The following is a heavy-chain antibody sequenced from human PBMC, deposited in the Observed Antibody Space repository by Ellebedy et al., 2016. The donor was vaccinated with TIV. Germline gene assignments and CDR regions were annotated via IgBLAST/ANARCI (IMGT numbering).Heavy chain of an antibody. J-gene: IGHJ5*02. D-gene: IGHD3-3*01. CDR2: IYYSGST. CDR3: ARVNKGKFYDVWSGYYTGWFDP. Sequence: SETLSLTXTVSGGSVSSGSFYWSWIRQPPGKGLEWIGYIYYSGSTNYNPSLKSRVTISVDTSKNQFSLTLSSVTAADTAVYYCARVNKGKFYDVWSGYYTGWFDPWGQGTLVTVSS. V-gene: IGHV4-61*01. CDR1: GGSVSSGSFY.